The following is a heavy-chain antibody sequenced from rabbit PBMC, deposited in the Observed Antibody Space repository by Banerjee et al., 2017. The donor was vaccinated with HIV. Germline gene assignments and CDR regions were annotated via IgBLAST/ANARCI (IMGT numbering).Heavy chain of an antibody. CDR1: GFSFSNKYV. J-gene: IGHJ3*01. Sequence: QEQLEESGGDLVKPEGSLTLTCTASGFSFSNKYVMCWVRQAPGKGLEWIACIYAGSSGSTYYASWAKGPFTISKTSSTTVTLQMTSLTAADTATYFCVRNWGLWGQGTLVTVS. D-gene: IGHD3-1*01. V-gene: IGHV1S45*01. CDR2: IYAGSSGST. CDR3: VRNWGL.